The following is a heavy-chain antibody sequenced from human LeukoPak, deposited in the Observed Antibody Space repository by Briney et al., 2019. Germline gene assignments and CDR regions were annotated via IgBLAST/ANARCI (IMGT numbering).Heavy chain of an antibody. Sequence: SETLSLTCTVSGGSISSYYWSWIRQPPGKGLEWIGYIYYSGSTNYNPSLKSRVTISVDTSKNQFSLKLSSVTAADTAVYYCARSSEIAAAGTLIDYWGQGTLVTVSS. V-gene: IGHV4-59*08. D-gene: IGHD6-13*01. CDR2: IYYSGST. CDR3: ARSSEIAAAGTLIDY. J-gene: IGHJ4*02. CDR1: GGSISSYY.